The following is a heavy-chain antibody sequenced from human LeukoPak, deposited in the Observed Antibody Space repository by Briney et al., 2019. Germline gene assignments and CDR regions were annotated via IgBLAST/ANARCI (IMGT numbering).Heavy chain of an antibody. CDR3: ARAVAGDSIYYGMDV. V-gene: IGHV4-59*08. CDR2: IYYSGST. J-gene: IGHJ6*02. CDR1: GGSISSYY. Sequence: SETLSLTCTVSGGSISSYYWSWIRQPPGKGLEWIGYIYYSGSTNYNPSLKSRVTISVDTSKNQFSLKLSSVTAADTAVYYCARAVAGDSIYYGMDVWGQGTTVTVSS. D-gene: IGHD6-19*01.